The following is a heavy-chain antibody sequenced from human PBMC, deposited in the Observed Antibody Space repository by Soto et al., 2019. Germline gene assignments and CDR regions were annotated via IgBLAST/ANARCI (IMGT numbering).Heavy chain of an antibody. J-gene: IGHJ5*02. CDR1: GYTFTSYD. Sequence: QVQLVQSGAEVKKPGASVKVSCKASGYTFTSYDINWVRQATGQGLERMGWMNPNSGNTGYAQKFQGRVTMTRNTSISKAYMELSSLRSEDTAVYYCARGKGRRGTGSIDWFDPWGQGTLVTVSS. V-gene: IGHV1-8*01. CDR2: MNPNSGNT. CDR3: ARGKGRRGTGSIDWFDP. D-gene: IGHD1-26*01.